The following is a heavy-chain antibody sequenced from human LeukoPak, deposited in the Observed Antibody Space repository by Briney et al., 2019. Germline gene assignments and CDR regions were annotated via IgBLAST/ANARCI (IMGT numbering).Heavy chain of an antibody. V-gene: IGHV4-4*07. CDR1: GDSVSTYY. Sequence: PSETLSLTCTVSGDSVSTYYRSWIRQSAGKGLEWIRHISTSGSTTYNPSLKSRVSMSVDTSKKQFSLKLSSVTAADAAVYYCAREATVVGATIIWGQGALVTVSS. CDR3: AREATVVGATII. CDR2: ISTSGST. J-gene: IGHJ4*02. D-gene: IGHD1-26*01.